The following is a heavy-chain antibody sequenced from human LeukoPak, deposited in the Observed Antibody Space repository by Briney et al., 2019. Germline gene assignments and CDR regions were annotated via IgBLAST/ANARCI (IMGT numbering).Heavy chain of an antibody. CDR1: GGSLSSYS. D-gene: IGHD3-9*01. CDR2: IDYSGGR. V-gene: IGHV4-59*01. CDR3: ARDHPVADWAADI. Sequence: AETPSLTCSVSGGSLSSYSWTWIRQPPGKGLEWIGFIDYSGGRNYNPSLKSRVTISADPSKNQFSLNLTSVTAADTAVYFCARDHPVADWAADIWGRGTMVTVSS. J-gene: IGHJ3*02.